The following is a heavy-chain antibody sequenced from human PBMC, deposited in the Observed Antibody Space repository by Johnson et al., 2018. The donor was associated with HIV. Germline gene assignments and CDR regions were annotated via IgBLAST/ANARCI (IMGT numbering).Heavy chain of an antibody. D-gene: IGHD2/OR15-2a*01. V-gene: IGHV3-30-3*01. J-gene: IGHJ3*02. CDR2: ISYDGSNK. Sequence: QVQLVESGGGLVKPGGSLRLSCAASGFTFSSYAMHWVRQAPGKGLEWVAVISYDGSNKYYADSVKGRFTISRDNSKSTLFLQMNSLTTEDTAVYYCATEYFDIWGQGTMVTVSS. CDR1: GFTFSSYA. CDR3: ATEYFDI.